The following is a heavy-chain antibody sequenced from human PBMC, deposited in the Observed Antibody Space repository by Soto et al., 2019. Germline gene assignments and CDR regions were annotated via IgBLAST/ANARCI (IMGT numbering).Heavy chain of an antibody. J-gene: IGHJ6*02. CDR1: GYTFNSYG. Sequence: ASVKVSCKASGYTFNSYGITWVRQAPGQGLEWMGWISAYKAHTNYAQKLQGRVTMTTDTSTSTAYMELRSLRSDDTAVYYCAREDPVVVPSALRYYGMDVWGQGTTVTV. CDR2: ISAYKAHT. D-gene: IGHD2-2*01. CDR3: AREDPVVVPSALRYYGMDV. V-gene: IGHV1-18*01.